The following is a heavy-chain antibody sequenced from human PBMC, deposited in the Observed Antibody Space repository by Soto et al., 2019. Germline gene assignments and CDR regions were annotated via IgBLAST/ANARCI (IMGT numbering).Heavy chain of an antibody. CDR3: ARGCRGSCWFEH. J-gene: IGHJ5*02. CDR2: ISSNGNAI. CDR1: GFTFGSDS. V-gene: IGHV3-48*04. D-gene: IGHD6-13*01. Sequence: EVQLVASGGGLIQPGGSLRVPLAPSGFTFGSDSMALVPQHPGKGWEGLAYISSNGNAITYGDSAKGRFTVSRDNARDSLYLQLNSLSVEDTALYSCARGCRGSCWFEHWGQGTLVTVSS.